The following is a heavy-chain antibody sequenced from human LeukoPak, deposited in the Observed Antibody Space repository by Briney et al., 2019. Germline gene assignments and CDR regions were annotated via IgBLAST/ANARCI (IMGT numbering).Heavy chain of an antibody. J-gene: IGHJ4*02. V-gene: IGHV1-69*05. CDR2: IIPIFGTA. CDR1: GGTFSSYA. Sequence: GASVNVSCKASGGTFSSYAISWVRQAPGQGLEWMGRIIPIFGTANYAQKFQGRVTITTDESTSTAYMELSSLRSEDTAVYYCARGPLLPLDYWGQGTLVTVSS. CDR3: ARGPLLPLDY. D-gene: IGHD1-26*01.